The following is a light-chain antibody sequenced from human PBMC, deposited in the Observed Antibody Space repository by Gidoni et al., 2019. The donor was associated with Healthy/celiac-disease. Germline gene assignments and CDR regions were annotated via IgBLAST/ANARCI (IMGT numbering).Light chain of an antibody. V-gene: IGKV1-5*03. J-gene: IGKJ1*01. CDR3: QQYNSYST. Sequence: DIQMTQSPSTLSASVGDRVTITCRASQSISSWLAWYQQKPGKAPKLLIYKASSLESGVPSMFSGSGSGTEFTLTISSLQPDDFATYYGQQYNSYSTFGQGTKVEIK. CDR2: KAS. CDR1: QSISSW.